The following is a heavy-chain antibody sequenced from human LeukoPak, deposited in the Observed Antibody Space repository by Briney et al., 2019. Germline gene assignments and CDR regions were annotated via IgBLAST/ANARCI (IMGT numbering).Heavy chain of an antibody. CDR1: GFTFGDYA. D-gene: IGHD3-10*01. J-gene: IGHJ4*02. CDR3: TRAPYLWFGELPPFDY. V-gene: IGHV3-49*03. CDR2: IRSKAYGGTT. Sequence: GSLRLSCTASGFTFGDYAMSWFRQAPGKGLEWVGFIRSKAYGGTTEYAASVKGRFTISRDDSKSIAYLQMNSLKTEDTAVYYCTRAPYLWFGELPPFDYWGQGTLVTVSS.